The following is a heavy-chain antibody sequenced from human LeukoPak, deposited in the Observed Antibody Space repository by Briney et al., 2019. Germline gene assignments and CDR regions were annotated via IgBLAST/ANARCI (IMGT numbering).Heavy chain of an antibody. J-gene: IGHJ4*02. D-gene: IGHD6-6*01. V-gene: IGHV1-2*02. CDR3: ARDSVRIFDF. CDR1: GCTFTGYY. Sequence: ASVKVSCKASGCTFTGYYMHWVRQAPGQGLEWMGWINPNGGVTNYAQKFQGRVTVTRDTSISTVYMELSSLRSDDTAVYYCARDSVRIFDFWGQGTLVTVSS. CDR2: INPNGGVT.